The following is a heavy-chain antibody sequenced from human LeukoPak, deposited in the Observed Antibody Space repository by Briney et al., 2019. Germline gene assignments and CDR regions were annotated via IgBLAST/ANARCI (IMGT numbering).Heavy chain of an antibody. Sequence: GGSLRPSCAASGFTFGSYSMNWVRQAPGKGLEWVSSISSSSSYIYYADPVKGRFTISRDNAKNSLYLQMNSLRAEDTAVYYCARGLVGATGPYYFDYWGQGTLVTVSS. CDR1: GFTFGSYS. J-gene: IGHJ4*02. D-gene: IGHD1-26*01. CDR2: ISSSSSYI. V-gene: IGHV3-21*01. CDR3: ARGLVGATGPYYFDY.